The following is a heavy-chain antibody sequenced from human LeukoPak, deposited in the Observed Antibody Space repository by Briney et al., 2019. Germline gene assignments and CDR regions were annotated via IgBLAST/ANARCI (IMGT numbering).Heavy chain of an antibody. CDR2: INPNSGGT. V-gene: IGHV1-2*02. J-gene: IGHJ5*02. CDR1: GYTFTDCD. Sequence: GASVKVSYKASGYTFTDCDMHWVRQAPGQGLEWMGWINPNSGGTNYAQKFQGRVTMTRDTSISTAYMELSRLRSDDTAVYYCARGGWSLGYCSSSSCLDWFDPWGQGTLVTVSS. D-gene: IGHD2-2*01. CDR3: ARGGWSLGYCSSSSCLDWFDP.